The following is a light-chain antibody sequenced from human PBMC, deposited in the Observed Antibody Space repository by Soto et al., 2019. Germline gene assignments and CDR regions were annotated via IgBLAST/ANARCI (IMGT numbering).Light chain of an antibody. V-gene: IGLV4-69*01. CDR3: QTWGTGLLV. J-gene: IGLJ3*02. CDR1: SGHSSYA. CDR2: LNSDGSH. Sequence: QPVLTQSPSASASLGASVKLTCTLSSGHSSYAIAWHQQQPEKGPRYLMKLNSDGSHSKADGIPDRFSGSSSGAERYLTISSLQSEDEADYYCQTWGTGLLVFGGGTKLAVL.